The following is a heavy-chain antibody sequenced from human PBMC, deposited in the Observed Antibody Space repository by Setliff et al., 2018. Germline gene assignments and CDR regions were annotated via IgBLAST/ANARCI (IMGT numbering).Heavy chain of an antibody. CDR3: ARGGGYGSGGSFHNAPFDY. J-gene: IGHJ4*02. Sequence: SETLSLTCTVSGGSISSGSYYWSWIRQPAGKGLEWIGHIYTSGSTNYNPSLKSRVTISVDTSKNQFSLKLSSVTAADTAVYYCARGGGYGSGGSFHNAPFDYWGQGMLVTVSS. D-gene: IGHD3-10*01. CDR2: IYTSGST. CDR1: GGSISSGSYY. V-gene: IGHV4-61*09.